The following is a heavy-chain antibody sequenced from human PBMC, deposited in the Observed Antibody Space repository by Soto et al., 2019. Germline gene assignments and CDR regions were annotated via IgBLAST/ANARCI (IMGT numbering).Heavy chain of an antibody. CDR3: ARQDYYASSAGSYGMDV. Sequence: SETLSLTCAVSGGSISSGGSYWSWIRQHPGKGLDWIGYMYHSGSTYYKPSPKSRVTIPVDTSKNQFSLKLSSVTDAYTAVYYCARQDYYASSAGSYGMDVRGQGTTVTVS. CDR1: GGSISSGGSY. V-gene: IGHV4-31*11. D-gene: IGHD3-22*01. J-gene: IGHJ6*02. CDR2: MYHSGST.